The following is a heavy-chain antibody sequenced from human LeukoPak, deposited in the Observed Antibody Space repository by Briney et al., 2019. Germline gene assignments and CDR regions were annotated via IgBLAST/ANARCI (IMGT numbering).Heavy chain of an antibody. V-gene: IGHV1-18*01. CDR3: ARDCSSTSCFSAHDY. CDR2: ISAYNGNT. Sequence: ASVTVSCKASGGTFTSYAISWVRQAPGQGLEWMGWISAYNGNTNYAQKLQGRVTMTTDTSTSTAYMELRSLRSDDTAVYYCARDCSSTSCFSAHDYWGQGTLVTVSS. D-gene: IGHD2-2*01. J-gene: IGHJ4*02. CDR1: GGTFTSYA.